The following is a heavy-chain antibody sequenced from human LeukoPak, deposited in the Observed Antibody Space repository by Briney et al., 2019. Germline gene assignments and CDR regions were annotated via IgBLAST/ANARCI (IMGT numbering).Heavy chain of an antibody. Sequence: PSQTLSLTCTVSGGSISSGGYYWSWIRQHPGKGLEWIGYIYYSGSTYYNPSLKSRVTISVDTSKNQFSLKLISVTAADTAVCYCARLAYGDYESYYFDYWGQGTLVTVSS. V-gene: IGHV4-31*03. CDR3: ARLAYGDYESYYFDY. J-gene: IGHJ4*02. D-gene: IGHD4-17*01. CDR2: IYYSGST. CDR1: GGSISSGGYY.